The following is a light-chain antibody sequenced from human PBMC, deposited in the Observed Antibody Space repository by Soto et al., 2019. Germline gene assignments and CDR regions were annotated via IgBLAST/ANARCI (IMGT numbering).Light chain of an antibody. CDR2: GAS. Sequence: PGERVTLSFKASQSVSSSYLTWYQQKPGQAPRLLIYGASTRATSIPARFSGSGSGTDFTLTSSSLQPEDFAVYYCQQDDNLPPFGHVTKV. CDR3: QQDDNLPP. J-gene: IGKJ1*01. V-gene: IGKV3D-7*01. CDR1: QSVSSSY.